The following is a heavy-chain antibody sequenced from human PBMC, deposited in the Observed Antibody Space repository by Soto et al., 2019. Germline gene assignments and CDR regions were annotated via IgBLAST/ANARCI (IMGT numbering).Heavy chain of an antibody. CDR3: ANRNYFDVSGYTYPYFDH. J-gene: IGHJ4*02. Sequence: EVQLLESGGGLVQPGGPLRLSCATSGFTFSNYDMTWVRQAPGKGLEWVSTIGGSGDSAYYANSVRGRFTISRDNSRNTLYLKRNNRRAEDTAICYCANRNYFDVSGYTYPYFDHWGQGTLVTVSS. D-gene: IGHD3-22*01. CDR1: GFTFSNYD. V-gene: IGHV3-23*01. CDR2: IGGSGDSA.